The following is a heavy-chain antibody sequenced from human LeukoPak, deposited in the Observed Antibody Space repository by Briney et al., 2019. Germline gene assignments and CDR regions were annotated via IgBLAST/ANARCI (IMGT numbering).Heavy chain of an antibody. CDR2: ISYDGSNK. J-gene: IGHJ4*02. CDR1: GFTFSSYG. CDR3: AKERDPHAQYYFDH. V-gene: IGHV3-30*18. D-gene: IGHD2-21*02. Sequence: PGGSLRLSCAASGFTFSSYGMHWVRQAPGKGLEWVAVISYDGSNKYYADSVKGRFTISRDNSKNTLYLQMNSLRAEDTAVYYCAKERDPHAQYYFDHWGQGTLVTVSS.